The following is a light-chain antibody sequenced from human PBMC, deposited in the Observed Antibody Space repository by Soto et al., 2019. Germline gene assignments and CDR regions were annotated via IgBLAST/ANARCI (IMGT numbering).Light chain of an antibody. V-gene: IGLV2-14*01. Sequence: QSALTQPASVSGSPGQSITISCTGTSSDVGGYKYVSWYQQHPGKAPKLMIYDVTNRPSGVSDRFSGSNSGNAASLTISGLQAEDEADYYCSSYTSRSTLVFGAGTKVTVL. CDR1: SSDVGGYKY. J-gene: IGLJ2*01. CDR2: DVT. CDR3: SSYTSRSTLV.